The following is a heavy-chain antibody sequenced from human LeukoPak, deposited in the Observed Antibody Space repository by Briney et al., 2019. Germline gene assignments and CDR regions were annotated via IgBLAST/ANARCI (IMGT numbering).Heavy chain of an antibody. J-gene: IGHJ4*02. Sequence: PGGSLRLSRAASGFTFSDYYMSWIRQAPGKGLEWVSYISSSSSYTNYADSVKGRFTISRDNAKNSLYLQMNSLRAEDTAVYYCARDFGSASSSGCDYWGQGTLVTVSS. V-gene: IGHV3-11*05. CDR1: GFTFSDYY. CDR2: ISSSSSYT. CDR3: ARDFGSASSSGCDY. D-gene: IGHD6-19*01.